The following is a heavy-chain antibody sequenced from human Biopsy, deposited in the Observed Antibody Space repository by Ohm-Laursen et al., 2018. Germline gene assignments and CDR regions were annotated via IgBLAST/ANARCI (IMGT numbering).Heavy chain of an antibody. CDR2: IKQDGSED. CDR3: VRGRSMDV. J-gene: IGHJ6*02. CDR1: GFTFSSSW. Sequence: SLRLSCSASGFTFSSSWMTWVRQAPGKGLEWVGMIKQDGSEDYYVDSVKGRFTISRDNAQKSLDLQLNSLRAEDTAVYYCVRGRSMDVWGQGTTVTVSS. V-gene: IGHV3-7*01.